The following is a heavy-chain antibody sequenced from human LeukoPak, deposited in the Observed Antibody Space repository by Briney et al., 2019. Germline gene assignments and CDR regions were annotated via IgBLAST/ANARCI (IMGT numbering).Heavy chain of an antibody. CDR1: GYTFTSYA. Sequence: GASVKVSCKASGYTFTSYAMDWVRQAPGQRLEWMGWINAGNGNTKYSQKFQGRVTITRDTSASTAYMELSSLRSEDTAVYYCARTMVRGVSRDAFDIWGQGTMVTVSS. CDR3: ARTMVRGVSRDAFDI. D-gene: IGHD3-10*01. J-gene: IGHJ3*02. CDR2: INAGNGNT. V-gene: IGHV1-3*01.